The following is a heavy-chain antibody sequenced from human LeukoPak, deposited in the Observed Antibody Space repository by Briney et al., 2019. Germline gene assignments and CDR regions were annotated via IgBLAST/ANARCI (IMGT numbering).Heavy chain of an antibody. CDR2: ISFDGRIK. D-gene: IGHD3-10*01. CDR1: GFIFSSYP. CDR3: AKVVRGVIINYFDY. Sequence: GTSLRLSCAASGFIFSSYPMHWLRQAPGRGLEWVGVISFDGRIKDYADSVKGRFTISRDDSKNTLYMHMNSLRAEDTAVYYCAKVVRGVIINYFDYWGQGTLVTVSS. V-gene: IGHV3-30*04. J-gene: IGHJ4*02.